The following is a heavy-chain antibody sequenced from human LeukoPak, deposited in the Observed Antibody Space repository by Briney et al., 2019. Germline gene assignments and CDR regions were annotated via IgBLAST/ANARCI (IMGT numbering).Heavy chain of an antibody. V-gene: IGHV1-69*05. CDR2: IIPIFGTA. J-gene: IGHJ2*01. Sequence: GASVKVSCKASGGTFSSYAISWVRQAPGQGLEWMGRIIPIFGTANYAQKFQGRVTITTDESTSTAYMELSSLRSEDTAVYYCARAHAYGDLGRKDWYFDLWGRGTLVTASS. CDR3: ARAHAYGDLGRKDWYFDL. CDR1: GGTFSSYA. D-gene: IGHD7-27*01.